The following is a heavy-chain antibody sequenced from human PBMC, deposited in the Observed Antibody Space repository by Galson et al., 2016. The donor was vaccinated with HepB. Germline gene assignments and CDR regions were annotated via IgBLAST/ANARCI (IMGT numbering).Heavy chain of an antibody. V-gene: IGHV1-18*01. J-gene: IGHJ1*01. CDR3: ARDYWGSETYRTGAEF. D-gene: IGHD3-10*01. Sequence: SVKVSCKASGYTFTRYGISWVRQAPGQGLEWMGWISAYKGDTNYAQSLQGRVTVTTDTSTSTAYMELRNLRSDDTAVYYCARDYWGSETYRTGAEFWGQGILVTVSS. CDR2: ISAYKGDT. CDR1: GYTFTRYG.